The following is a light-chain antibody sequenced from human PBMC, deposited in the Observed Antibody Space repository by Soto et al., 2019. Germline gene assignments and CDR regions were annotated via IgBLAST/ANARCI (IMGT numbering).Light chain of an antibody. J-gene: IGKJ1*01. CDR3: QRYGSSPWT. Sequence: EIVLTQSPCTLSSSPGERATLSCRASQSVSSSYLAWYQQKPGQAPRLLIYGASSRATGIPDRFSGSGAGTDFTLTISRLAPEDSAVYYCQRYGSSPWTFGQGTKVEIK. CDR2: GAS. CDR1: QSVSSSY. V-gene: IGKV3-20*01.